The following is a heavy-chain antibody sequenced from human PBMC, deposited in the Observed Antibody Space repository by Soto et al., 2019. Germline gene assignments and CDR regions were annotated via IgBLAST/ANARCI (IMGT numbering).Heavy chain of an antibody. CDR1: GYTFTSYG. J-gene: IGHJ5*02. V-gene: IGHV1-18*01. Sequence: QVQLVQSGAEVKKPGASVKVSCKASGYTFTSYGISWVRQAPGQGLEWMGWISAYNGNTNYAQKFQGRVTKTKDTATSTTYRERRSLRSDDTAVYCCAGVPPYSSGWYAGFDPWGQGTLVTVSS. CDR3: AGVPPYSSGWYAGFDP. D-gene: IGHD6-19*01. CDR2: ISAYNGNT.